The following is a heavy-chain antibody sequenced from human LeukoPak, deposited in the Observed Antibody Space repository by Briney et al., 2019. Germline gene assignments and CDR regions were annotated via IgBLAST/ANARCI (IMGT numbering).Heavy chain of an antibody. CDR2: ISWNSGSI. CDR1: GFTFDDYA. Sequence: GGSLRLSCAASGFTFDDYAMHWVRQAPGKGLEWVSGISWNSGSIGYADSVKGRFTISRDNAKNSLYLQMNSLRAEDTALYYCAKDTNYYDSSGYYGFDYWGQGTLVTVSS. CDR3: AKDTNYYDSSGYYGFDY. J-gene: IGHJ4*02. V-gene: IGHV3-9*01. D-gene: IGHD3-22*01.